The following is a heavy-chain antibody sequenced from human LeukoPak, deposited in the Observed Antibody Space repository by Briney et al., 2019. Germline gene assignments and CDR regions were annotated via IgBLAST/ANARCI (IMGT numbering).Heavy chain of an antibody. CDR2: IYYSGST. V-gene: IGHV4-59*04. J-gene: IGHJ5*02. CDR1: GGSISSYY. Sequence: SETLSLTCTVSGGSISSYYWSWIRQPPGKGLDWIGSIYYSGSTYYNPSLKSRVTISVDTSKNQFSLKLSSVTAADTAECARQIRWLRYWFDPWGQGTLVTVSS. D-gene: IGHD5-12*01. CDR3: QIRWLRYWFDP.